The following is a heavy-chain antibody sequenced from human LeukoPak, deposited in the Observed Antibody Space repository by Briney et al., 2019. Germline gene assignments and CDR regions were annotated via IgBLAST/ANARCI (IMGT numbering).Heavy chain of an antibody. CDR1: GFTFSRYS. CDR2: ISSSSSYI. Sequence: GGSLRLSCAASGFTFSRYSMNWVRQAPGKGLEWVSSISSSSSYIYYADSVKGRFTISRDNVKNSLYLQMNSLRAEDTAVYCCARPHYYDSSGYQPFDYWGQGTLITVSS. CDR3: ARPHYYDSSGYQPFDY. D-gene: IGHD3-22*01. V-gene: IGHV3-21*01. J-gene: IGHJ4*02.